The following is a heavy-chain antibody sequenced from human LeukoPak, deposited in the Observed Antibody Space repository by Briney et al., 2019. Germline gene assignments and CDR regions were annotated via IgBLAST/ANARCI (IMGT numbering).Heavy chain of an antibody. CDR2: IKQDGSEK. Sequence: GGSLRLSCAASGFTFSSYWMSWVRQAPGKGLEWVANIKQDGSEKYYVDSVKGRFTISRDNAKNSLYLQMNSLRAEDTAVYYCARDTIFGVVTAYYFDYWGQGTLVTVSS. V-gene: IGHV3-7*01. D-gene: IGHD3-3*01. J-gene: IGHJ4*02. CDR3: ARDTIFGVVTAYYFDY. CDR1: GFTFSSYW.